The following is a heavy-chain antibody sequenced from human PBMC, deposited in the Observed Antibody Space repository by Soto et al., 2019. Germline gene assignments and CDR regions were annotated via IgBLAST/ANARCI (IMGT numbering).Heavy chain of an antibody. D-gene: IGHD3-3*01. V-gene: IGHV3-23*01. Sequence: GGSLRLSCAASGFTFSSYAMSWVRQAPGKGLEWVSAISGSGGSTYYADSVKGRFTISRDNSKNTLYLQMNSLRAEDTAVYYCAKLEYDFWSGYLHYWGQGTLVTVSS. CDR1: GFTFSSYA. CDR3: AKLEYDFWSGYLHY. J-gene: IGHJ4*02. CDR2: ISGSGGST.